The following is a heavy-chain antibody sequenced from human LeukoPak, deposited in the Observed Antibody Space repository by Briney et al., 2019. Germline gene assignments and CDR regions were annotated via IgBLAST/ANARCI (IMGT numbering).Heavy chain of an antibody. CDR1: GFTFSTYT. V-gene: IGHV3-21*01. D-gene: IGHD3-9*01. Sequence: PGGSLRLSCAASGFTFSTYTMNWVRQAPGKGLEWVSSITASSTAIYSADSVKGRFTISRGNAKNFLYLQMNSLRAEDTAVYYCARTYYDILTGYNPYFDYWGQGILVTVSS. CDR2: ITASSTAI. CDR3: ARTYYDILTGYNPYFDY. J-gene: IGHJ4*02.